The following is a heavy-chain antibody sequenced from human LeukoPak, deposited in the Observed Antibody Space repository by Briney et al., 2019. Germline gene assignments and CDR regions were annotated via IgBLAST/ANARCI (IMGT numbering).Heavy chain of an antibody. Sequence: ASVKVSCKASGYTFTSYGISWVRQAPGQGLEWMGWISAYNGNTNYAQKLQGRVTMTTDTSTSTAYMELRSLRSDDTAVYYCARVTLRYFDWLLPNDAFDIWGQGTMVTVSS. J-gene: IGHJ3*02. CDR2: ISAYNGNT. CDR3: ARVTLRYFDWLLPNDAFDI. V-gene: IGHV1-18*01. D-gene: IGHD3-9*01. CDR1: GYTFTSYG.